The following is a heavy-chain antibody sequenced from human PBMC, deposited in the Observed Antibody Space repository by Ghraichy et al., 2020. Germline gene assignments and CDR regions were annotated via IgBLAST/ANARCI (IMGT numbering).Heavy chain of an antibody. V-gene: IGHV3-48*01. J-gene: IGHJ4*02. Sequence: LSLTCAASGFTFSSYSMNWVRQAPGKGLEWILHINGHSTFISNADSVKGRFAISRDNAKSSLFLQMSSLRAEDTAVYYCARDHRWGSDYWGQGTLVTVSS. D-gene: IGHD2-21*01. CDR2: INGHSTFI. CDR3: ARDHRWGSDY. CDR1: GFTFSSYS.